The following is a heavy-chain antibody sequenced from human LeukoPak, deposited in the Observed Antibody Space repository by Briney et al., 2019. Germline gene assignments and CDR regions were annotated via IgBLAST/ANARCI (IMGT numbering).Heavy chain of an antibody. CDR1: GFTFDDYT. CDR2: ISWDGGST. Sequence: GGSLRLSCAASGFTFDDYTMHWVRQPPGKGLEWVSLISWDGGSTYYADSVKGRFTISRDNSKNSLSLEMNSLRAEDMALYYCAKGLYSSSPSAFDIWGQGTMVTVSS. V-gene: IGHV3-43*01. J-gene: IGHJ3*02. D-gene: IGHD6-13*01. CDR3: AKGLYSSSPSAFDI.